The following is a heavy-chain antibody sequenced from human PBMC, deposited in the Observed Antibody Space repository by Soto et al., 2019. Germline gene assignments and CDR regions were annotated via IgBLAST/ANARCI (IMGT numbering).Heavy chain of an antibody. CDR1: GFTFSDYW. Sequence: PGGSLRLSCEASGFTFSDYWMSWDRQAPGKGPEWVANIKFDGSEKQYVDSVRGRFTISRDNSRSSLSLQMNSLRAGDTAVYYCVKDGGYCSSSTCYAPRNHYFDSWGQGTLVTVSS. CDR2: IKFDGSEK. J-gene: IGHJ4*02. CDR3: VKDGGYCSSSTCYAPRNHYFDS. V-gene: IGHV3-7*03. D-gene: IGHD2-2*01.